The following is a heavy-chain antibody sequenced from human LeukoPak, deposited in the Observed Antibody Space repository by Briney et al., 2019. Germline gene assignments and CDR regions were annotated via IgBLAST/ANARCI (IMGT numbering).Heavy chain of an antibody. J-gene: IGHJ4*02. Sequence: QSGGSLXXXXAASGFTXXXXXXXWVRXXPGKGLXWXSYIXSXXXXXXXXXSXKGXXXXXXDNAKNSLYLQMNSLRDEDTAVYYCARAFDYWGQGTLVAVSS. V-gene: IGHV3-48*02. CDR2: IXSXXXXX. CDR1: GFTXXXXX. CDR3: ARAFDY.